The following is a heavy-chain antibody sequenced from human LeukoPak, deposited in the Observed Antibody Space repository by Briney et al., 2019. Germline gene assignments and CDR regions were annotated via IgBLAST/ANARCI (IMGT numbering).Heavy chain of an antibody. CDR3: ARGSIVGGFDY. CDR1: GGSLTDYY. J-gene: IGHJ4*02. CDR2: VNHSGRT. D-gene: IGHD2/OR15-2a*01. V-gene: IGHV4-34*09. Sequence: KPSETLSLTCAVYGGSLTDYYWTWIRQTPGKGLEWIGEVNHSGRTNYSPSLKSRVTISVDTSKNQFSLKLSSVTAADTAVYYCARGSIVGGFDYWGQGTLVTVSS.